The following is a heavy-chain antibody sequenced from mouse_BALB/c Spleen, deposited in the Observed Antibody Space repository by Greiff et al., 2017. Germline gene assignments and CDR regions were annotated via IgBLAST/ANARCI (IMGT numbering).Heavy chain of an antibody. CDR3: ARGRVIYYDCDDYAMDY. Sequence: VQLLQSGAELARPGASVKLSCKASGFTFTSYWMQWVKQRPGQGLEWIVAIYPGDGGTSYTQKFKGKATLTADNSSSTAYMQLSSLTSEDSAVYYCARGRVIYYDCDDYAMDYWGQGTSVTVSS. V-gene: IGHV1-87*01. D-gene: IGHD2-4*01. J-gene: IGHJ4*01. CDR2: IYPGDGGT. CDR1: GFTFTSYW.